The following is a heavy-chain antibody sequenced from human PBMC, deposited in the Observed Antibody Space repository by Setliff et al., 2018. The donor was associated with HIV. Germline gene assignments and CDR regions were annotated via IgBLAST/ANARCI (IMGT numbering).Heavy chain of an antibody. Sequence: ASVKVSCKASGYTFSDYYMHWVRQAPGKGLEWMGGSDPEDGNKMYAQKLQGRVPMTEDTSTDTAYMELSSLRSEDTAVYYCARDATYDYVWGTSSLVLDYWGQGTLVTVSS. CDR3: ARDATYDYVWGTSSLVLDY. CDR1: GYTFSDYY. J-gene: IGHJ4*02. V-gene: IGHV1-24*01. D-gene: IGHD3-16*01. CDR2: SDPEDGNK.